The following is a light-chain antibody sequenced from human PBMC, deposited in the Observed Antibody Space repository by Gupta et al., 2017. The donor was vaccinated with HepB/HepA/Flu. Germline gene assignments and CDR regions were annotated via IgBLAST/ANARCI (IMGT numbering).Light chain of an antibody. Sequence: NFMLTHPHSVSESPGKPVTIACTRRSGSIASNFVQWYQQRPGSAPSTVLYENNQRPSGVPDRFSGSIDSSSNAASLTISGLKTEDEADYYCQSYDSSNHRVFGGGTKLTVL. V-gene: IGLV6-57*03. J-gene: IGLJ3*02. CDR1: SGSIASNF. CDR2: ENN. CDR3: QSYDSSNHRV.